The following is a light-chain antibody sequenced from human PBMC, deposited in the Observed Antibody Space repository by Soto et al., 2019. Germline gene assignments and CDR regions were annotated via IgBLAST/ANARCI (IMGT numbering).Light chain of an antibody. CDR1: SSDVGGYNY. Sequence: QSVLTQPASVSGSPGQSITISCTGTSSDVGGYNYVSWYQQHPGKAPKLMIYDVSNRPSGVSNRLSGSKSSNTASLTISGLQAEDEADYYCSSYTSSSTVLFGGGTKVTVL. J-gene: IGLJ2*01. CDR3: SSYTSSSTVL. CDR2: DVS. V-gene: IGLV2-14*01.